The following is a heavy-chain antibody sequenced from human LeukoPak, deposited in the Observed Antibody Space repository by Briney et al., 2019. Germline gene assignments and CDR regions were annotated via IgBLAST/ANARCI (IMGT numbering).Heavy chain of an antibody. Sequence: PSETLSLTCTVSGGSISSGDYCWRWIRQPPGKGLEWIGYIYYSGSTYYNPSLKSRVTISVDTSKNQFSLKLSSVTAADTAVYYCAREVITTYDAFDIWGQGTMVTVSS. CDR3: AREVITTYDAFDI. CDR2: IYYSGST. J-gene: IGHJ3*02. CDR1: GGSISSGDYC. V-gene: IGHV4-30-4*01. D-gene: IGHD3-22*01.